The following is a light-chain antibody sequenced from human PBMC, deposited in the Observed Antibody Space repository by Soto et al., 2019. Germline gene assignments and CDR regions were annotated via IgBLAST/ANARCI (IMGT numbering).Light chain of an antibody. V-gene: IGLV3-21*02. CDR2: DDT. CDR3: QVWDRTSNHVL. CDR1: NIGNKG. Sequence: SYELTQSCSLSVAPGQTATMTCGGNNIGNKGVHWYQQRPGQAPVLVVYDDTDRPSGIPERFSGSSSGNTATLTISRVEAGDEADYYCQVWDRTSNHVLFGGGTQLTVL. J-gene: IGLJ2*01.